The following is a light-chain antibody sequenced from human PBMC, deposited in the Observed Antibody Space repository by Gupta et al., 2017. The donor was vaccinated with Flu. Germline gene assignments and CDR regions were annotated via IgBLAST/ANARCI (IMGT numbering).Light chain of an antibody. Sequence: SLGERATINCKSSQGVLFSSNNKNYLGWYQQKAGQPPKLLIYWASTRESGVPDRFSGSGSGTDFTLTISSLQAEDVAVYYCQQYHSTPFTFGGGTKVEIK. CDR2: WAS. CDR1: QGVLFSSNNKNY. CDR3: QQYHSTPFT. J-gene: IGKJ4*01. V-gene: IGKV4-1*01.